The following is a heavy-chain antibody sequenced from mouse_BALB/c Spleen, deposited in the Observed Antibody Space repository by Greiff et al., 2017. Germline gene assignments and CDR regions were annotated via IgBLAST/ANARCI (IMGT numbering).Heavy chain of an antibody. Sequence: EVQLQQSGPELVKPGASVKISCKASGYSFTGYYMHWVKQSHVKSLEWIGRINPYNGTTSYNQNFKDKASLTVDKSSSTAYMELHSLTSEDSAVYYCAKNGYDEEYYFDYWGQGTTLTVSS. CDR1: GYSFTGYY. CDR2: INPYNGTT. D-gene: IGHD2-2*01. V-gene: IGHV1-31*01. CDR3: AKNGYDEEYYFDY. J-gene: IGHJ2*01.